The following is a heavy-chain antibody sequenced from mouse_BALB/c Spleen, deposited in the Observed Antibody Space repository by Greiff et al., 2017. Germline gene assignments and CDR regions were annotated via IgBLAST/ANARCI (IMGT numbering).Heavy chain of an antibody. D-gene: IGHD2-12*01. Sequence: DLVKPGASVKLSCKASGYTFTSYWINWIKQRPGQGLEWIGRIAPGSGSTYYNEMFKGRATLTVDTSSSTAYIQLSSLSSEDSAVYFCAEGGDDGFDYWGQGTTLTVSS. CDR2: IAPGSGST. J-gene: IGHJ2*01. CDR1: GYTFTSYW. V-gene: IGHV1S41*01. CDR3: AEGGDDGFDY.